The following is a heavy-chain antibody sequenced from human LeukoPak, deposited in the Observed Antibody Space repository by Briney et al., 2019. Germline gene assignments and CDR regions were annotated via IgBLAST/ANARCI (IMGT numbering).Heavy chain of an antibody. D-gene: IGHD3-10*01. V-gene: IGHV4-59*01. CDR3: AKRSYGSGSHDY. J-gene: IGHJ4*02. CDR2: IYYSGST. CDR1: GGSISSYY. Sequence: SETLSLTCTVSGGSISSYYWSGIRQPPGKGLEWIGYIYYSGSTNYNPSLKSRVTISVDTSKNQFSLKLSSVTAADTAVYYCAKRSYGSGSHDYWGQGTLVTVSS.